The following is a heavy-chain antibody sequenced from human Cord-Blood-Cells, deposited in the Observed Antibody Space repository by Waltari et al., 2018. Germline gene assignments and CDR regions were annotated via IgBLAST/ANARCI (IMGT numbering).Heavy chain of an antibody. V-gene: IGHV3-21*01. CDR3: ATRFLEWLLDAFDI. Sequence: EVQLVESGGGLVKPGGSLRLSCAASGFTFSSYSMNWVRQAPGKGLGWVSSISSSSSYIYYADSVKGRFTSSRDNAKNSLYLQMNSLRAEDTAVYYCATRFLEWLLDAFDIWGQGTMVTVSS. CDR1: GFTFSSYS. J-gene: IGHJ3*02. CDR2: ISSSSSYI. D-gene: IGHD3-3*01.